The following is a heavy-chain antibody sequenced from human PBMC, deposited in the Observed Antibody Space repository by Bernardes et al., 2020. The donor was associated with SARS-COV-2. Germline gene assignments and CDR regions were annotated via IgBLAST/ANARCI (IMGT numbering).Heavy chain of an antibody. J-gene: IGHJ4*02. CDR3: VKGSVAVAGVDY. CDR2: ISSDGDNI. D-gene: IGHD6-19*01. Sequence: GLEYVSAISSDGDNIYYADSVKGRFIISRDNSKNMLYLQMSSLRLEDTAMYYCVKGSVAVAGVDYWGQGTLVTVST. V-gene: IGHV3-64D*06.